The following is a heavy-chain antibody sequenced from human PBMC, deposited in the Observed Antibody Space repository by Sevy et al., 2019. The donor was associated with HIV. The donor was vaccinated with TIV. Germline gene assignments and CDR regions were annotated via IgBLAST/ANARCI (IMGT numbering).Heavy chain of an antibody. CDR2: INGGGDNT. V-gene: IGHV3-23*01. J-gene: IGHJ4*02. Sequence: WGSLRLSCAGAGFTFSRYPMSWVRQAPGRGLEWVSGINGGGDNTLYADSVKGRFTISRDNSKNTLYLQMNSLRAEDTAVYYCAKSQSGYFDSSGPLDFWGQGTLVTVSS. CDR1: GFTFSRYP. CDR3: AKSQSGYFDSSGPLDF. D-gene: IGHD3-22*01.